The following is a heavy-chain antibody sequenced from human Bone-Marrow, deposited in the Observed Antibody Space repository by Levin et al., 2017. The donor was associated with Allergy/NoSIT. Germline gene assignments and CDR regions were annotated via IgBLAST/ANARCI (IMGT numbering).Heavy chain of an antibody. CDR2: INGDGSST. V-gene: IGHV3-74*01. Sequence: GESLKISCAASGFTFSSFWMHWVRQAPGKGLVWVSRINGDGSSTAYADSVKGRFTMSRDNAKNTLYLQTNSLRVEDTAVYDCARGFHYGMDVWGQGTTVTVSS. CDR3: ARGFHYGMDV. CDR1: GFTFSSFW. J-gene: IGHJ6*02.